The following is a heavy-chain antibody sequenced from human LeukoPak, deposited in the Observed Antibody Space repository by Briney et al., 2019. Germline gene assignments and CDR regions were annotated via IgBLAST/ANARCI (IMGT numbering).Heavy chain of an antibody. V-gene: IGHV1-2*02. Sequence: GASVKVSCKASGYTFTGYYMHWVRQAPGQGLEWMGWINPNSGGTNYAQKFQGRVTMTRNTSISTAYMELSSLRSEDTAVYYCARGRELLWFGELERGGDYWGQGTLVTVSS. D-gene: IGHD3-10*01. CDR3: ARGRELLWFGELERGGDY. CDR2: INPNSGGT. CDR1: GYTFTGYY. J-gene: IGHJ4*02.